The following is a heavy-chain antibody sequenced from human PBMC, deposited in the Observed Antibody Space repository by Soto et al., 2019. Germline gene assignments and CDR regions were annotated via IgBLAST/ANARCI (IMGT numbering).Heavy chain of an antibody. Sequence: PGESLKISCNGSGYSFTSYWIGWVRQMPGKGLEWMGIICPGDSDTRYSPSFQGQVTISADKSISTAYLQWSSLKASDTAMYYCATRPSWDYYGMDVWGQGTTVTVSS. J-gene: IGHJ6*02. CDR2: ICPGDSDT. D-gene: IGHD7-27*01. CDR1: GYSFTSYW. CDR3: ATRPSWDYYGMDV. V-gene: IGHV5-51*01.